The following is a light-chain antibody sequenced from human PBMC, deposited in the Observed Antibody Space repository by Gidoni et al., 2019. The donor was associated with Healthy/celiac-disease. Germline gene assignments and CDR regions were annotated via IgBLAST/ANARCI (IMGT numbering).Light chain of an antibody. Sequence: DIQLTQSACALFASVCDRVTISCRASQSISRWLAWYPQKPGKAPKPLIYDASSLESGVTSRSSGSGAGTEVTHTISSLQPDDFATYYWQQYNSYSPAPLTFGGGTKVEIK. J-gene: IGKJ4*01. V-gene: IGKV1-5*01. CDR2: DAS. CDR3: QQYNSYSPAPLT. CDR1: QSISRW.